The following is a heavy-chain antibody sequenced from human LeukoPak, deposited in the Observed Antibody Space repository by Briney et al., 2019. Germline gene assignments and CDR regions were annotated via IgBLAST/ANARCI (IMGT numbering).Heavy chain of an antibody. CDR3: ASVTVTTWAPDGHMDV. Sequence: VASVKVSCKASGGTLSNYAISWVQQAPGQGLEWMGRIIPMFGTTNYAQKFQGRVTITTDEPTSTAYMEVSSLRIEDTAVYYCASVTVTTWAPDGHMDVWGKGTTVTVSS. CDR1: GGTLSNYA. CDR2: IIPMFGTT. V-gene: IGHV1-69*05. D-gene: IGHD4-11*01. J-gene: IGHJ6*03.